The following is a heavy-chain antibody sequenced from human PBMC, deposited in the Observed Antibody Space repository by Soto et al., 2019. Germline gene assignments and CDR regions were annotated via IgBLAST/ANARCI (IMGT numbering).Heavy chain of an antibody. D-gene: IGHD3-10*01. CDR1: GGSVSTGMKY. J-gene: IGHJ4*02. Sequence: PSETLSLTCTVSGGSVSTGMKYWGWVRQPPGKALEFIGYTYKTGETLLNSSLKSRVTLSMETSKNQFSLTLSSVTAADTAVYYCAGMTIVPLYFDYWGQGTVVTVSS. CDR3: AGMTIVPLYFDY. V-gene: IGHV4-61*01. CDR2: TYKTGET.